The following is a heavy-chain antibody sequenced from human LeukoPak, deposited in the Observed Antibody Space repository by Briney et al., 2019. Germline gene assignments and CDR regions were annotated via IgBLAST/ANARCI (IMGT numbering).Heavy chain of an antibody. Sequence: GGSLRLSCAASGFTFSSYSMNWVRQAPGKGLEWVSYISSSSGTIYYADSVKGRFTVSRDNAKNSLYLQMNSLRAEDTAVYYCARAYYDSSGYYPSAFDIWGQGTMVTVSS. CDR3: ARAYYDSSGYYPSAFDI. D-gene: IGHD3-22*01. J-gene: IGHJ3*02. V-gene: IGHV3-48*01. CDR2: ISSSSGTI. CDR1: GFTFSSYS.